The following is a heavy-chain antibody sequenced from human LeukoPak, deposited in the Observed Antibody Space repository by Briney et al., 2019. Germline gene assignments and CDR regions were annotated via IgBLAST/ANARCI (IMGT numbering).Heavy chain of an antibody. V-gene: IGHV3-21*01. Sequence: PGGSLRLSCAASGFTFSSYSMNWVRQAPGKGLEWVSSISSSSSYIYYADSVKGRFTISRDNAKNSLYLQMNCLRAEDTAVYYCARDYYDSSGANAFDIWGQGTMVTVSS. D-gene: IGHD3-22*01. CDR1: GFTFSSYS. J-gene: IGHJ3*02. CDR3: ARDYYDSSGANAFDI. CDR2: ISSSSSYI.